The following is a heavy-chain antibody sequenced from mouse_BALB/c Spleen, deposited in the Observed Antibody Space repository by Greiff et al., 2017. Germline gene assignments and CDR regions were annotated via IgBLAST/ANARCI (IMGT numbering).Heavy chain of an antibody. CDR2: IYPGDGDT. CDR1: GYTFTSYW. J-gene: IGHJ2*01. Sequence: SGAELARPGASVKLSCKASGYTFTSYWMQWVKQRPGQGLEWIGAIYPGDGDTRYTQKFKGKATLTADKSSSTAYMQLSSLASEDSAVYYCARSLDGYYGSFDYWGQGTTLTVSS. V-gene: IGHV1-87*01. D-gene: IGHD2-3*01. CDR3: ARSLDGYYGSFDY.